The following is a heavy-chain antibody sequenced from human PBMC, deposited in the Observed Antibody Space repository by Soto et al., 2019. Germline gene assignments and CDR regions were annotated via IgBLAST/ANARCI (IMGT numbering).Heavy chain of an antibody. CDR3: AKPRRGQLWLFDY. D-gene: IGHD5-18*01. J-gene: IGHJ4*02. CDR1: GFTFSSYS. V-gene: IGHV3-21*04. Sequence: GGSLRLSCAASGFTFSSYSMNWVRQAPGKGLEWVSSISSSSSYIYYADSVKGRFTISRDNSKNTLYLQMNSLRAEDTAVYYCAKPRRGQLWLFDYWGQGTLVTVSS. CDR2: ISSSSSYI.